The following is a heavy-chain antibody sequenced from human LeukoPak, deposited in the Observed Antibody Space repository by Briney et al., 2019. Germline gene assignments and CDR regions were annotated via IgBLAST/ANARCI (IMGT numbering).Heavy chain of an antibody. Sequence: GGSLRLSCAASGFTFSSYWMSWVRQAPGKGLEWVANIKEGGSEKYYVESVKGRFTISRDNAKNSLFLQMNSLRGEDKAMYYCARGGSSRFGYWGQGTLVTVSS. J-gene: IGHJ4*02. D-gene: IGHD1-26*01. CDR2: IKEGGSEK. V-gene: IGHV3-7*01. CDR1: GFTFSSYW. CDR3: ARGGSSRFGY.